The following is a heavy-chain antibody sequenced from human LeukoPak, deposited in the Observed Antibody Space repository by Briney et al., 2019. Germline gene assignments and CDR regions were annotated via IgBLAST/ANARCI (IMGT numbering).Heavy chain of an antibody. J-gene: IGHJ5*02. V-gene: IGHV3-23*01. CDR3: AKGPMVITNNWFDP. Sequence: PRGSLTLSCAASGFXFSSYAISWVRQAPGKGLEWLSTVSGSGGTTYYVDSVKGRFTISSDNSKNTLYLQMNSLRAEDTAVYYCAKGPMVITNNWFDPWGQGTQVTVSS. D-gene: IGHD3-22*01. CDR2: VSGSGGTT. CDR1: GFXFSSYA.